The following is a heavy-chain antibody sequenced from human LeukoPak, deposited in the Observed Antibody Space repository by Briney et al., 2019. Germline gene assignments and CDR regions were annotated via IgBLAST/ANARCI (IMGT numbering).Heavy chain of an antibody. CDR2: INPNSGGT. CDR3: ARDQHYATDY. J-gene: IGHJ4*02. Sequence: GASVKVSCKASGYTFTGYYMHWVRQAPGQGLEWMGRINPNSGGTNYAQKFRGRVTMTSDTSTSTVYMELSSLISDDTAVYYCARDQHYATDYWGQGTLVTVCS. V-gene: IGHV1-2*06. CDR1: GYTFTGYY. D-gene: IGHD2-2*01.